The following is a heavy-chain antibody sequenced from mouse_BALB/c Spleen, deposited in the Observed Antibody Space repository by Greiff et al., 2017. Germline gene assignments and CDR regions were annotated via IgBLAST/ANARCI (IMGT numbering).Heavy chain of an antibody. CDR1: GYTFTDYA. D-gene: IGHD1-1*01. Sequence: VKLMESGAELVRPGVSVKISCKGSGYTFTDYAMHWVKQSHAKSLEWIGVISTYYGDASYNQKFKGKATMTVDKSSSTAYMELARLTSEDSAIYYCARGNYYGSSPDYWGQGTTLTVSS. CDR3: ARGNYYGSSPDY. J-gene: IGHJ2*01. V-gene: IGHV1S137*01. CDR2: ISTYYGDA.